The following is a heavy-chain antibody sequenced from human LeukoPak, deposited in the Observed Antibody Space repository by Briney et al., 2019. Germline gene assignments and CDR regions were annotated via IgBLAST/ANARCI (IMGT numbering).Heavy chain of an antibody. Sequence: SVKVSCKASGGTFSSYAISWVRQAPGQGLEWMGGIIPIFGTANYAQKFQGRVTITADESTSTAYMELSSLRSEDTAVYYCARGEGFPLSQAIDYWGQGTLVTVSS. CDR3: ARGEGFPLSQAIDY. CDR2: IIPIFGTA. J-gene: IGHJ4*02. CDR1: GGTFSSYA. V-gene: IGHV1-69*13. D-gene: IGHD3-16*01.